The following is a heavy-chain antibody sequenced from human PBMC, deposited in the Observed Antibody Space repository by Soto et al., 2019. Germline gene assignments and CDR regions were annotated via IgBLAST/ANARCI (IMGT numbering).Heavy chain of an antibody. CDR2: IYYSGST. V-gene: IGHV4-59*01. J-gene: IGHJ6*03. D-gene: IGHD2-15*01. CDR1: GGSISSYC. Sequence: SETLSLTCTVSGGSISSYCWSWIRQPPGKGLEWIGYIYYSGSTNYNPSLKSRVTISVDTSKNQFSLKLSSVTAADTAVYYCAGRYCSGGSCYGGHYMDVWGKGTTVTVSS. CDR3: AGRYCSGGSCYGGHYMDV.